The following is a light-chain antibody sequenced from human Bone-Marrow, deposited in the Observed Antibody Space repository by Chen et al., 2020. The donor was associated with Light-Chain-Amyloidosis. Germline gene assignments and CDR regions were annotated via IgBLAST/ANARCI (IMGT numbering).Light chain of an antibody. V-gene: IGLV1-44*01. CDR3: SSYTSIGKVV. Sequence: QSVLTQPPSASGTPGQRVTISCSGSSSNIGSRPVNWYQHFPGTAPKLLISTNTQRPSGVPDRFSGSKSGTSASLAISGLQAEDEADYYCSSYTSIGKVVFGGGTTVTVL. CDR2: TNT. J-gene: IGLJ2*01. CDR1: SSNIGSRP.